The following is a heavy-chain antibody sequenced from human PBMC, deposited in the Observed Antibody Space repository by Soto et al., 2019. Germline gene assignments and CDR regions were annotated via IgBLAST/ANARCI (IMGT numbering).Heavy chain of an antibody. CDR2: INHSGST. Sequence: QVQLQQWGAGLLKPSETLSLTCAVYGGSFSGYYWSWIRQPPGKGLEWIGEINHSGSTNYNPSLKSRVTISVDTSKNQCSLKLSSVTAADTAVYYCARGKGQQLFNYWGQGTLVTVSS. CDR1: GGSFSGYY. V-gene: IGHV4-34*01. D-gene: IGHD6-13*01. CDR3: ARGKGQQLFNY. J-gene: IGHJ4*02.